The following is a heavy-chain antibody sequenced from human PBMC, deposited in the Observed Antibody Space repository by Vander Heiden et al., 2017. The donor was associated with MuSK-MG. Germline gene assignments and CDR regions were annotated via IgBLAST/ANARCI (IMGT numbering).Heavy chain of an antibody. CDR1: GYTFTSYG. CDR2: ISAYNGNT. J-gene: IGHJ5*02. V-gene: IGHV1-18*01. CDR3: ARAVYSSSSGCWFDP. D-gene: IGHD6-6*01. Sequence: QVQLVQSGAEVKKPGASVKVSCKASGYTFTSYGISWLRQAPGQGLEWMGWISAYNGNTNDAQKLQGRVTMTTDTSTSTAYMELRSLRSDDTAVYYCARAVYSSSSGCWFDPWGQGTLVTVSS.